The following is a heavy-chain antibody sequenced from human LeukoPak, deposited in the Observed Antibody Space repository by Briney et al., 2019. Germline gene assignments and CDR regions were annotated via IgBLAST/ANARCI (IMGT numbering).Heavy chain of an antibody. D-gene: IGHD3-10*01. J-gene: IGHJ5*02. Sequence: PGGSPRLSCAASGFTFSSYGMHGVRQAPGKGLEGVAVIWYYESNKYYADCVKSRFTIYRDNSKKTLYLQMNSLRAEDTAVYYCAKEFGYGSGSYYDVLNWFDPWGQGTLVTVSS. CDR1: GFTFSSYG. CDR2: IWYYESNK. CDR3: AKEFGYGSGSYYDVLNWFDP. V-gene: IGHV3-33*06.